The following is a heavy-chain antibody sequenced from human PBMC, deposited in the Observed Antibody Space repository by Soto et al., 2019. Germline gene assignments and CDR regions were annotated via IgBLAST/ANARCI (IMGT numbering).Heavy chain of an antibody. J-gene: IGHJ4*02. D-gene: IGHD1-26*01. CDR1: GFTFSSYG. V-gene: IGHV3-30*18. Sequence: QVQLVESGGGVVQPGRSLRLSCAASGFTFSSYGMHWVRQAPGKGLEWVAVIPYDGSNKYYADSVKGRFTISRDNSKNTLYLQMNSLRAEDTAAYYCAKSVVGATDWGQGTLVTVSS. CDR2: IPYDGSNK. CDR3: AKSVVGATD.